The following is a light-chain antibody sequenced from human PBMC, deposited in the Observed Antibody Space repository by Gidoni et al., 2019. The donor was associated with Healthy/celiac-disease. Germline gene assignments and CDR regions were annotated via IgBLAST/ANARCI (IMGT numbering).Light chain of an antibody. V-gene: IGKV2-29*02. Sequence: DIVMTQTTLSLSGTPGQPASISCKSSQKPGKSPQLLIYEVSSRLSGVPERFSGSGSGTDFTLKISLVEAEDVGVYYCMQGIHLVTFGPGTKVDIK. J-gene: IGKJ3*01. CDR2: EVS. CDR1: Q. CDR3: MQGIHLVT.